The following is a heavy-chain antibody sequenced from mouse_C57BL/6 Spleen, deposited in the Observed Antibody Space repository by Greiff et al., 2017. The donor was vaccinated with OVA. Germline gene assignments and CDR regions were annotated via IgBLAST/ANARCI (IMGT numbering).Heavy chain of an antibody. J-gene: IGHJ3*01. V-gene: IGHV3-6*01. CDR2: ISYDGSN. CDR3: ARADYYSNCWFAY. D-gene: IGHD2-5*01. CDR1: GYSITSGYY. Sequence: VQLKESGPGLVKPSQSLSLTCSVTGYSITSGYYWNWIRQFPGNKLEWMGYISYDGSNNYNPSLKNRISITRDTSKNQFFLKLNSVTTEDTATYYCARADYYSNCWFAYWGQGTLVTVSA.